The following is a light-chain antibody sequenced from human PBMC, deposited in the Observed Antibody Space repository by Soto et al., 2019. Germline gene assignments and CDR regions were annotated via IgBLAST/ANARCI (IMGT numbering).Light chain of an antibody. CDR1: QSVRRS. V-gene: IGKV3-15*01. CDR2: DAS. CDR3: QQRSNWPPWT. J-gene: IGKJ3*01. Sequence: EIVMTQSPATLSVSPGERATLSCRASQSVRRSLAWYQQKPGQAPRLLIYDASTGATGIPARFSGSGSGTEFTLTISSLQSEDFAFYYCQQRSNWPPWTFGPGTKV.